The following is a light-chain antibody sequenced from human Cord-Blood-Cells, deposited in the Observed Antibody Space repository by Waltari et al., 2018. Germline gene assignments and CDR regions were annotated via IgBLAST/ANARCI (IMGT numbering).Light chain of an antibody. V-gene: IGKV2-28*01. Sequence: IVMTQSPLSLPVTPGEPASISCRSSQSLLHSNGYNYLDWYLQKPGQSPQLLIYLGSQRASGVPDRFSGNGSGTDFTLKISRVEAEEVGVYYCMQALQTPWTFGQGTKVEIK. CDR2: LGS. CDR3: MQALQTPWT. J-gene: IGKJ1*01. CDR1: QSLLHSNGYNY.